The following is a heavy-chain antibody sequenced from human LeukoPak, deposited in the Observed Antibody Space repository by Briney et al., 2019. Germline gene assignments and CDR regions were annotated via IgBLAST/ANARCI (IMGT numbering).Heavy chain of an antibody. D-gene: IGHD3/OR15-3a*01. CDR3: ARDRLGTGYYSDAFDI. V-gene: IGHV3-48*04. CDR2: ISSSSTI. CDR1: GFTFSSYS. J-gene: IGHJ3*02. Sequence: PGGSLRLSCAASGFTFSSYSMKWVRQAPGKGLEGVSYISSSSTIYYADSVKGRFTISRDNAKNSLYLQMNSLRAEDTAVYYCARDRLGTGYYSDAFDIWGQGTMVTVSS.